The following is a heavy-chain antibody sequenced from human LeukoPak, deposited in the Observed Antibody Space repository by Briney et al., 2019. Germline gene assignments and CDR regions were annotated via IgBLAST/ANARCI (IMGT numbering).Heavy chain of an antibody. Sequence: SETLSLTCTVSGGSISSSSYYRGWIRQPPGKGLEWIGSIYYSGSTYYNPSLKSRVTISVDTSKNQFSLKLSSVTAADTAVYYCARRKDGYNRYYFDYWGQGTLVTVSS. CDR1: GGSISSSSYY. CDR3: ARRKDGYNRYYFDY. V-gene: IGHV4-39*01. J-gene: IGHJ4*02. CDR2: IYYSGST. D-gene: IGHD5-24*01.